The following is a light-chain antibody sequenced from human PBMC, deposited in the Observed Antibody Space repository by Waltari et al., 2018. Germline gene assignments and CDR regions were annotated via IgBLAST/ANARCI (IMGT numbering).Light chain of an antibody. CDR3: QSIDTTDTYPTVL. V-gene: IGLV3-25*03. CDR1: ALAAHY. J-gene: IGLJ2*01. Sequence: SYELTQPPSVSVSPGQTARITCSGDALAAHYAYWYQQKPGQAPVLVIYKDNERPSGIPERFSGSSSGTAVTLTISGVQAEDEADFYCQSIDTTDTYPTVLFGGGTKLTVL. CDR2: KDN.